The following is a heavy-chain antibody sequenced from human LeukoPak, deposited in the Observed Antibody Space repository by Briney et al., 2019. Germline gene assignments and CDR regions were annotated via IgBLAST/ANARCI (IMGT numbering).Heavy chain of an antibody. D-gene: IGHD2-21*01. CDR1: GFTFSSYA. J-gene: IGHJ3*02. Sequence: GGSLRLSCAASGFTFSSYAMSWVRQAPGKGLEWVSGISGSDTTYYADSVRGRFTISRDYSKNTLSLQINSLRAEDTAVYYCAKLSRGSAVVNDAFDIWGHGTMVTVSS. CDR3: AKLSRGSAVVNDAFDI. V-gene: IGHV3-23*01. CDR2: ISGSDTT.